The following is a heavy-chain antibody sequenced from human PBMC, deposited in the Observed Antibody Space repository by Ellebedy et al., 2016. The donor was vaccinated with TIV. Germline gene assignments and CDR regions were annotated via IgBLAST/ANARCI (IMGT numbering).Heavy chain of an antibody. CDR1: QFTFSNYW. CDR3: ASGRSGGLY. Sequence: GGSLRLSXAVSQFTFSNYWMAWVRQGPGKGLEWVANIKEDGSKKYYAGSVKGRFHISRDNAKNVLYLEMKSLRAEDTATYYCASGRSGGLYWGQGTLVTVS. CDR2: IKEDGSKK. J-gene: IGHJ4*02. V-gene: IGHV3-7*01. D-gene: IGHD2-15*01.